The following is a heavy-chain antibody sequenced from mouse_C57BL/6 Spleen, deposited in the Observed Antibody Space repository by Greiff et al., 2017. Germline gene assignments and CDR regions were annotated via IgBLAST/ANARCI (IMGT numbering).Heavy chain of an antibody. CDR1: GYTFTSYW. J-gene: IGHJ3*01. V-gene: IGHV1-64*01. Sequence: QVQLQQPGAELVKPGASVQLSCKASGYTFTSYWMHWVKQRPGQGLEWIGMIHPNSGSTNYNEKFKSKATLTLDKSSSTAYMQLSSLTSEDSAVYYCASVKAWFAYWGQGTLVTVSA. CDR3: ASVKAWFAY. CDR2: IHPNSGST.